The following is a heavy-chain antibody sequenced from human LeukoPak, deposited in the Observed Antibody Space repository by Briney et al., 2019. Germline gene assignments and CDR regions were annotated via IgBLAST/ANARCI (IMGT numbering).Heavy chain of an antibody. CDR3: ATRHSLLWFGELLAPFSY. D-gene: IGHD3-10*01. CDR2: INHSGST. J-gene: IGHJ4*02. Sequence: SETLSLTCAVYGGSFSGYYWSWIRQPPGKGLEWIGEINHSGSTNYNPSLKSRVTISVDTSKNQFSLKLSSVTAADTAVYYCATRHSLLWFGELLAPFSYWGQETLVTVSS. CDR1: GGSFSGYY. V-gene: IGHV4-34*01.